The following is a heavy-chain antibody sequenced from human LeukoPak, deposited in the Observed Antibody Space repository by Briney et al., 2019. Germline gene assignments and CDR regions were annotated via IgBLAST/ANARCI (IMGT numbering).Heavy chain of an antibody. D-gene: IGHD3-3*01. V-gene: IGHV1-69*01. CDR1: GGTFSSYA. Sequence: SVKVSCKASGGTFSSYAISWVRQAPGQGLEWMGGIIPIFGTANYAQKFQGRVTITADESTSTAYMELSSLRSEDTAVYYCARAGVLRFLEWSHYFDYWGQGTLVTVSS. J-gene: IGHJ4*02. CDR2: IIPIFGTA. CDR3: ARAGVLRFLEWSHYFDY.